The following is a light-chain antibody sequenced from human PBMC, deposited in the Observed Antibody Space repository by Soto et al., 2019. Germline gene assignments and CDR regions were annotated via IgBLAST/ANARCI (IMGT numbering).Light chain of an antibody. V-gene: IGLV4-60*02. Sequence: QSVLTQSSSASASLGSSVKLTCTLSSGHSSYIIAWHQQQPGKAPRYLMELESSGSYNKGSGVPDRFSGSSSGADRFLTISNLQFDDEADYYCETWDSNTWVFGGGTKVTVL. CDR3: ETWDSNTWV. CDR1: SGHSSYI. CDR2: LESSGSY. J-gene: IGLJ3*02.